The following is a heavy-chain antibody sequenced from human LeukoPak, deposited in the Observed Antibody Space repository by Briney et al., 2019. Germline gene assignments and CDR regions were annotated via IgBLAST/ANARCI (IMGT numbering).Heavy chain of an antibody. CDR2: IYYSGST. V-gene: IGHV4-59*12. CDR1: GGSISRFY. D-gene: IGHD3-3*01. Sequence: SETLSLTCTVSGGSISRFYWSWIRQPPGKGLEWIGNIYYSGSTNYNPSLKSRVTISVDTSKNQFSLKLSSVTAADTAVYYCARKGDFWDHDYWGQGTLVTVSS. CDR3: ARKGDFWDHDY. J-gene: IGHJ4*02.